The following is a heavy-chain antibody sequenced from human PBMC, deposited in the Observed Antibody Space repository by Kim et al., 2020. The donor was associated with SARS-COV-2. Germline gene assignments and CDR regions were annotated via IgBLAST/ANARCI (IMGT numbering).Heavy chain of an antibody. CDR1: GYSFTSYW. D-gene: IGHD6-6*01. Sequence: GESLKISCKGSGYSFTSYWISWVRQMPGKGLEWMGRIDPSDSYTNYSPSFQGHVTISADKSISTAYLQWSSLKASDTAMYYCARHSGSSSDPRWFDPWGQGTLVTVSS. V-gene: IGHV5-10-1*01. CDR2: IDPSDSYT. CDR3: ARHSGSSSDPRWFDP. J-gene: IGHJ5*02.